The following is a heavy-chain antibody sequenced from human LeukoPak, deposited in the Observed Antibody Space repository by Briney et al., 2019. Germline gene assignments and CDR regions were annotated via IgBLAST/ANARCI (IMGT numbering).Heavy chain of an antibody. CDR1: GHSFTTYR. D-gene: IGHD3-22*01. CDR3: ARQHDYDSSGYYGTVDY. Sequence: ESLNIYCKGSGHSFTTYRLGCASHMPRQGLDLIAIIYHGDSDTRYSPSFQGEVPISADKSISTAYLQWSSLKASDTAMYYCARQHDYDSSGYYGTVDYWGQGTLVTVSS. J-gene: IGHJ4*02. CDR2: IYHGDSDT. V-gene: IGHV5-51*01.